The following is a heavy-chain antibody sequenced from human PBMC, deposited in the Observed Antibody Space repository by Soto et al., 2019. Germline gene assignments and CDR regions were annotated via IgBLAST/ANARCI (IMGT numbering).Heavy chain of an antibody. D-gene: IGHD2-21*01. J-gene: IGHJ5*02. CDR3: AADLGPAYDSNNWYDT. Sequence: EVQLVESGGDLVKPGGSLRLSCAASGFIFSHAWFHWVRQPPGKGLELVARVKNNGGATDYAPSVQGRFTISRDDSKDTVYLQMSSLTSEDTAIYYCAADLGPAYDSNNWYDTWGQGTLVTVSS. CDR2: VKNNGGAT. CDR1: GFIFSHAW. V-gene: IGHV3-15*07.